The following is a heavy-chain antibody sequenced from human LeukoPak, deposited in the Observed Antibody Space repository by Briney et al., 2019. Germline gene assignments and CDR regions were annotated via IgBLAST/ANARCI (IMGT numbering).Heavy chain of an antibody. CDR3: ATSREYSGYDPGH. J-gene: IGHJ4*02. CDR2: IWYDGSSK. CDR1: GFTFSNYG. D-gene: IGHD5-12*01. Sequence: GKSLRLSCAASGFTFSNYGMHWVRQAPGKGLEWVAVIWYDGSSKYYADSVKGRFTISRDNSKNTLYLQMSSLRAEDTAVYYCATSREYSGYDPGHWGQGTLVTVSS. V-gene: IGHV3-33*01.